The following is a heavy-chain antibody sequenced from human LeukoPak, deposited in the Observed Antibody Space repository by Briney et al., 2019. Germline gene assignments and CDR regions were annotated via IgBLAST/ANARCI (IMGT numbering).Heavy chain of an antibody. V-gene: IGHV1-46*01. CDR3: ARFGAGFNQDQPGHFDY. J-gene: IGHJ4*02. CDR1: GYTFTNYY. D-gene: IGHD1-14*01. Sequence: ASVKVSCKASGYTFTNYYMHWVRQAPGQGLEWMGIINPSGGSTSYAQKFQGRVTMTRDMSTSTVYMELSSLRSEDTAVYYCARFGAGFNQDQPGHFDYWGQGTLVTVSS. CDR2: INPSGGST.